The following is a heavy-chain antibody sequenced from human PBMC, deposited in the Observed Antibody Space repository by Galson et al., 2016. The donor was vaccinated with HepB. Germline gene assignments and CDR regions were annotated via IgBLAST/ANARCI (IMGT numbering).Heavy chain of an antibody. D-gene: IGHD2-2*01. J-gene: IGHJ5*02. Sequence: SVKVSCKASGYTFTSYYMHWVRQAPGQRLEWMGWINAGNGNTKYSQQFQGRVTITRDTSARTVYMELSSLRVEGTAVYYCARDGVYCSTSGCYPFWSDPWGQGTLVTVSS. CDR2: INAGNGNT. CDR3: ARDGVYCSTSGCYPFWSDP. V-gene: IGHV1-3*01. CDR1: GYTFTSYY.